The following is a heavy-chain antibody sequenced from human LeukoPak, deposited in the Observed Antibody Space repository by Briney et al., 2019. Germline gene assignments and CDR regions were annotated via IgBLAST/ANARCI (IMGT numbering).Heavy chain of an antibody. D-gene: IGHD3-10*01. CDR1: GFTFSSYG. CDR2: IWYDGSNK. CDR3: AKDRGYTTGRDFDY. J-gene: IGHJ4*02. V-gene: IGHV3-33*06. Sequence: GGSLRLSCAASGFTFSSYGRHWVRQAPGKGLEWVAVIWYDGSNKYYADSVKGRFTISRDNPMNTLYLQMSSLRAEDTAVYYCAKDRGYTTGRDFDYWGQGALVTVSS.